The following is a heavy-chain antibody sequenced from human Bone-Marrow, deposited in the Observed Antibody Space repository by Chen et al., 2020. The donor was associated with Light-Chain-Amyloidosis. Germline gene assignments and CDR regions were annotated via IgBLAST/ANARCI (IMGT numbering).Heavy chain of an antibody. J-gene: IGHJ4*02. CDR2: IYFRGDT. CDR1: SGSISSDNYY. Sequence: QLQLQESGPGLVKTSETLSLTCTVPSGSISSDNYYWGWIRQPPGQGLEWSGSIYFRGDTYYRPSLRSRVTISVDTSKNQFSLILNSMTAADTAVYYCVRQRRGIGWLPVYWGQGTLVTVSS. D-gene: IGHD3-9*01. CDR3: VRQRRGIGWLPVY. V-gene: IGHV4-39*01.